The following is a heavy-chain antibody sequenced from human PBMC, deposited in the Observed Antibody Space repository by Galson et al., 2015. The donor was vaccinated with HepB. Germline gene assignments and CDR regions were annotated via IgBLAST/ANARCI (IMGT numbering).Heavy chain of an antibody. Sequence: SLRLSCAASGFTFSNAWMNWVRQAPGKGLEWVGGIKSKTDGGTTDYAAPVKGRFTISRDDSKNTLYLQMNSLKTEDTAVYYCASGVLAVAGPPGDWGQGTLVTVSS. CDR3: ASGVLAVAGPPGD. CDR1: GFTFSNAW. CDR2: IKSKTDGGTT. V-gene: IGHV3-15*07. D-gene: IGHD6-19*01. J-gene: IGHJ4*02.